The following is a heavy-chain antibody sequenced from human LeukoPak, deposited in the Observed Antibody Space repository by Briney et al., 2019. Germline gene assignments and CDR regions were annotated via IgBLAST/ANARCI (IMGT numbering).Heavy chain of an antibody. CDR1: GFTVSSNY. Sequence: GGSLRLSCAASGFTVSSNYMSWVRQAPGKGLEWVSVIYRGGSTYYTDSVKGRSTISRDNSKNTLYLQMNSLRAEDTAVYYCARDTTMVRGVMGYYYGMDVWGQGTTVTVSS. J-gene: IGHJ6*02. V-gene: IGHV3-53*01. D-gene: IGHD3-10*01. CDR2: IYRGGST. CDR3: ARDTTMVRGVMGYYYGMDV.